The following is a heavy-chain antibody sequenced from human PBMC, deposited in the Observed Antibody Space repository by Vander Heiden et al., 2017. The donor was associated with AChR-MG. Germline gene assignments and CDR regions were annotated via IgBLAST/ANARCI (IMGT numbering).Heavy chain of an antibody. CDR1: GYSFPRNY. CDR2: INPSGGST. Sequence: QVQLVQSGAEVKTPGASVQVSCKASGYSFPRNYMHWVRQAPGQGLEWMGIINPSGGSTSYAQKFQGRVTMTRDTSTSTVYMELSSLRSEDTAVYYCARPGVEMATGVSRSFDIWGQGTMVTVSS. CDR3: ARPGVEMATGVSRSFDI. D-gene: IGHD5-12*01. J-gene: IGHJ3*02. V-gene: IGHV1-46*03.